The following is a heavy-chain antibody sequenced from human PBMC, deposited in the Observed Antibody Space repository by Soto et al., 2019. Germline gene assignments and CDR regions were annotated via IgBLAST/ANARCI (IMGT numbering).Heavy chain of an antibody. D-gene: IGHD3-9*01. V-gene: IGHV3-30-3*01. CDR2: ISYDGSNK. CDR3: ARDPIPPKLLRYFDWSFDP. CDR1: GFTFSSYA. J-gene: IGHJ5*02. Sequence: PGGSLRLSCSASGFTFSSYAMHWVRQAPGKGLEWVAVISYDGSNKYYADSVKGRFTISRDNSKNTLYLQMNSLRAEDTAVYYCARDPIPPKLLRYFDWSFDPWGQGTLVTV.